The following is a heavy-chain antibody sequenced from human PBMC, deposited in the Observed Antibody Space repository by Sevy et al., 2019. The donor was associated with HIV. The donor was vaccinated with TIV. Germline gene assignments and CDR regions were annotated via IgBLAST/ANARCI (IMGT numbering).Heavy chain of an antibody. J-gene: IGHJ3*02. CDR2: IKSKNDGGTT. V-gene: IGHV3-15*01. Sequence: GGSLRLSCTASGFTFINAWMSWVRQAPGKGLEWVGRIKSKNDGGTTDYAAPVKGRITISRDDSKNTLYLQMNTLKTEDTAVYYCATASFLTSGAFDIWGQGTMVTVSS. CDR3: ATASFLTSGAFDI. D-gene: IGHD3-3*02. CDR1: GFTFINAW.